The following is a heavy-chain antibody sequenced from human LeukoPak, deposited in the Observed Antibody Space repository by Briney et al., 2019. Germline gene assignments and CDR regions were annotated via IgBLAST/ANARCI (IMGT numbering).Heavy chain of an antibody. CDR3: ARDSDYDFWSGYQLFDY. J-gene: IGHJ4*02. D-gene: IGHD3-3*01. V-gene: IGHV1-18*01. Sequence: ASVKVSCKASGNTLTSYGTSWVRQAPGQGLEWMGWISAYNGNTNYAQKLQGRVTMTTDTSTSTAYMELRSLRSDDTAVYYCARDSDYDFWSGYQLFDYWGQGTLVTVSS. CDR1: GNTLTSYG. CDR2: ISAYNGNT.